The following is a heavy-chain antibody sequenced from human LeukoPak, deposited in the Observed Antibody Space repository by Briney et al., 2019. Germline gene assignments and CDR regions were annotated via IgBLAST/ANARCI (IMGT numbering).Heavy chain of an antibody. CDR1: GFSVSSNY. CDR3: AREKSGYGLVWFDT. J-gene: IGHJ5*02. V-gene: IGHV3-53*01. CDR2: IYSGGST. Sequence: GGSLRLSCAASGFSVSSNYMSWVRQAPGKGLEWVSVIYSGGSTYYADSVKGRFTISRDYSKNTLYLQMKSLRAEDTAVYYCAREKSGYGLVWFDTWGQGTLVVVSS. D-gene: IGHD5-12*01.